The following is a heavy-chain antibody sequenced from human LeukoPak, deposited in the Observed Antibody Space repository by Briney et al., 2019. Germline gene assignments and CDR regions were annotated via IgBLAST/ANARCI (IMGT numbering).Heavy chain of an antibody. Sequence: SETLSLTCTVSGYSISSDFYWGWIRQPPGKGLEWIGSIYHSGSTYYNPSLKSRVTISVDTSKNQFSLKLSSVTAADTAVYYCARDGGSFSWFDPWGQGTLVTVSS. CDR3: ARDGGSFSWFDP. CDR2: IYHSGST. V-gene: IGHV4-38-2*02. J-gene: IGHJ5*02. D-gene: IGHD1-26*01. CDR1: GYSISSDFY.